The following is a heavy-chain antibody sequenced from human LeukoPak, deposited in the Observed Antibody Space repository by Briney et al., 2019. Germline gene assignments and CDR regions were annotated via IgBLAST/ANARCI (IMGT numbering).Heavy chain of an antibody. J-gene: IGHJ4*02. Sequence: SETLSLTCAVYGGSFSGYYWSWIRQPPGKGLEWVGEINHSGSTNYNPSLKSRVTISVDTSKNHFSLKLSSVPAADTAVYYCARGGSRGSYAAGGDYWGQGTLVTVSS. V-gene: IGHV4-34*01. CDR3: ARGGSRGSYAAGGDY. D-gene: IGHD1-26*01. CDR2: INHSGST. CDR1: GGSFSGYY.